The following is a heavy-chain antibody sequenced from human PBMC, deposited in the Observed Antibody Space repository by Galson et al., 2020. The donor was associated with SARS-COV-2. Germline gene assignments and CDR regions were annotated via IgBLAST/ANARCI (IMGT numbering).Heavy chain of an antibody. CDR3: ARRAHYGEYDYYFDY. Sequence: SETLSLTCTVSGASISSYYLNSIRQHPGKGLAGMGYFHYTGSTTNPSLKNRVSMSVDTSKKQFSLKLSSVTAADTAVYYCARRAHYGEYDYYFDYWGQGTLVTVSS. J-gene: IGHJ4*02. D-gene: IGHD4-17*01. CDR1: GASISSYY. CDR2: FHYTGST. V-gene: IGHV4-59*01.